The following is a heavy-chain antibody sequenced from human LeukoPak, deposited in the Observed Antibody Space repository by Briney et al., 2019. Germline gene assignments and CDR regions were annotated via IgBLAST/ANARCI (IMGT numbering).Heavy chain of an antibody. D-gene: IGHD3-16*02. J-gene: IGHJ4*02. Sequence: PSETLSLTCTVSGGSISSSSYYWGWIRQPPGKGLEWIGSIYYSGSTYFNPSLKSRVTISVDTSMNQFSLKLSSVTAADTAVYYCASQAQDYVWGSYRFIYWGQGTLVTVSS. CDR3: ASQAQDYVWGSYRFIY. CDR1: GGSISSSSYY. CDR2: IYYSGST. V-gene: IGHV4-39*01.